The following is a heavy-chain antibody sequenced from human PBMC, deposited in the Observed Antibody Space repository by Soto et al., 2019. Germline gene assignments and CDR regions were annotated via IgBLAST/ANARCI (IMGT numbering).Heavy chain of an antibody. Sequence: QLQLQESGPGLVKPSETLSLTCTVSGGSISSSSYYWGWIRQPPGKGLEWIGSIYYSGSTYYNPSLKSRVTISVDTSKNQFSLKLSSVTAADTAVYYCARRFQKGELFDYWGQGTLVTVSS. CDR3: ARRFQKGELFDY. CDR2: IYYSGST. CDR1: GGSISSSSYY. D-gene: IGHD1-7*01. J-gene: IGHJ4*02. V-gene: IGHV4-39*01.